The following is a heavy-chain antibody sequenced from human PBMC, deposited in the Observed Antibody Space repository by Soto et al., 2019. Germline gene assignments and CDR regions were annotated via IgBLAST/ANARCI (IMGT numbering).Heavy chain of an antibody. CDR2: IYYSGST. J-gene: IGHJ4*02. Sequence: QVQLQESGPGLVKPSQTLSLTCTVSGGSISSGGYYWSWIRQHPGKGLEWIGYIYYSGSTYYNPSLKSRVTISVDTSKNQFSLKLSCVTAAYTAVYYCATHGYYDSSGYSVDYWGQGTLVTVSS. CDR1: GGSISSGGYY. D-gene: IGHD3-22*01. CDR3: ATHGYYDSSGYSVDY. V-gene: IGHV4-31*03.